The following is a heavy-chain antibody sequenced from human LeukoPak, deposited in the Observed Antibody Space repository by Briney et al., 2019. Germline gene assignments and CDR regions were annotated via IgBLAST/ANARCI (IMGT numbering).Heavy chain of an antibody. CDR3: TRAIRHQLLSDY. CDR2: MNPESGNT. CDR1: GYTFSNFD. V-gene: IGHV1-8*01. Sequence: GASVKVSCKASGYTFSNFDMNWVRQATGQGPEWMGWMNPESGNTGYAQKFQGRVTMTRDSSKSTAYMELISLRFEDTAIYYCTRAIRHQLLSDYWGQGTLVTVSS. D-gene: IGHD2-2*01. J-gene: IGHJ4*02.